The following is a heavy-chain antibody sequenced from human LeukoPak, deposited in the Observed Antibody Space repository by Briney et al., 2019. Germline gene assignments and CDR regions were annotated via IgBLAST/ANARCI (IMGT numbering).Heavy chain of an antibody. CDR2: ISGSGGST. CDR3: AKEEIAVAGRLGMDL. J-gene: IGHJ4*02. Sequence: GGSLRLSCAASRFTFNDYYMSWVRQAPRKGLEWVSAISGSGGSTYYADSVKGRFTISRDNSKNTLYLQMNSLRAEDTAVYYCAKEEIAVAGRLGMDLWGQGTLVTVSS. V-gene: IGHV3-23*01. D-gene: IGHD6-19*01. CDR1: RFTFNDYY.